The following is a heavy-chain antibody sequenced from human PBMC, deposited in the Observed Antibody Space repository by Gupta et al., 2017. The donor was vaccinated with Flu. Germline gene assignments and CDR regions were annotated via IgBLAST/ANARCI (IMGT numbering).Heavy chain of an antibody. CDR3: VNFYYYGMDV. Sequence: EVQLVESGGGLVRPGGSLRLSCEASGFPFSKYVIHWVRQAPGMGLDHVAAVSSNGTNRFSADSVKGRFTISRDNFKNKVYLQMRSLRPEDTAVYYCVNFYYYGMDVWGQGTTVIVSS. CDR2: VSSNGTNR. J-gene: IGHJ6*02. D-gene: IGHD3-10*01. CDR1: GFPFSKYV. V-gene: IGHV3-64D*06.